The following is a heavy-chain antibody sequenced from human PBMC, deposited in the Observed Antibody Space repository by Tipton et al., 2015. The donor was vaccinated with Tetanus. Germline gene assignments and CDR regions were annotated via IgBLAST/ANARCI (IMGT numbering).Heavy chain of an antibody. CDR3: ARGRGLGPHEYFEH. J-gene: IGHJ5*02. CDR1: GYTFTHYG. Sequence: QVQLVQSGAEVKKPGASVKVSCKASGYTFTHYGVNWVRQAPGQGLEWMGWISPFNEHVHYAEKFQGRLTMTTDRCTATVYMDWRSLKSGDTALYYCARGRGLGPHEYFEHWGQGTLVTVSS. V-gene: IGHV1-18*01. D-gene: IGHD3/OR15-3a*01. CDR2: ISPFNEHV.